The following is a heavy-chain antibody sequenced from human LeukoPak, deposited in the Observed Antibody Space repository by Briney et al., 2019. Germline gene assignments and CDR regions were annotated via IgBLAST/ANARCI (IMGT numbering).Heavy chain of an antibody. J-gene: IGHJ4*02. CDR2: ITSSSGDI. V-gene: IGHV3-21*01. Sequence: GGSLRLSCAASGFTFSSYAMSWVRQAPGKGLEWVSCITSSSGDIYYADSVKGRFTISRDNAKNSLYLQMNSLRAEDTAVYYCASLHGDYVFWGQGTQATVSS. D-gene: IGHD4-17*01. CDR3: ASLHGDYVF. CDR1: GFTFSSYA.